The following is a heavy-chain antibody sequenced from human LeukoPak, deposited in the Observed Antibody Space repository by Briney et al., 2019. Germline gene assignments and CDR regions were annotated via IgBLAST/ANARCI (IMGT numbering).Heavy chain of an antibody. CDR3: ATAPPYYYGSGSYSP. V-gene: IGHV1-24*01. Sequence: ASVKVSCKASGYTLTELSMHWVRQAPGKGLEWMGGFDPEDGETIYAQKFQGRVTMTEDTSTDTAYMELSSLRSEDTAVYYCATAPPYYYGSGSYSPWGQGTLVTVSS. CDR1: GYTLTELS. J-gene: IGHJ5*02. CDR2: FDPEDGET. D-gene: IGHD3-10*01.